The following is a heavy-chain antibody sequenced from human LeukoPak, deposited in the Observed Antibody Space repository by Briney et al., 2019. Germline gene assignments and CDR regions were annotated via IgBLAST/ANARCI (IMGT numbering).Heavy chain of an antibody. CDR3: GRSRGAGPGAHFDV. CDR2: ISNDGSNK. CDR1: GFTFSSYG. D-gene: IGHD6-19*01. V-gene: IGHV3-30*03. J-gene: IGHJ4*02. Sequence: GGSLRLSCAASGFTFSSYGIHWVRRAPGKGLERVAVISNDGSNKFYADAVKGRFTISRDNSKNTLYLQMNSLRAEDTAVYYCGRSRGAGPGAHFDVWGQGTLVTVSS.